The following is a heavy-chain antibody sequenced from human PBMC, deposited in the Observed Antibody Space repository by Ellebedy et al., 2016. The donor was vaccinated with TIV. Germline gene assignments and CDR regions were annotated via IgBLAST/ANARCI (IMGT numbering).Heavy chain of an antibody. J-gene: IGHJ4*02. CDR2: ISGSGGST. Sequence: GGSLRLSCAASGFTFSSYAMSWVRQAPGKGLEWVSAISGSGGSTYYADSVKGRFTITRDNTKNTVHHQMNSLRADDTAVYYCARAPMYYEFWSAYYAYWGQGTLVTVSS. CDR3: ARAPMYYEFWSAYYAY. D-gene: IGHD3-3*01. V-gene: IGHV3-23*01. CDR1: GFTFSSYA.